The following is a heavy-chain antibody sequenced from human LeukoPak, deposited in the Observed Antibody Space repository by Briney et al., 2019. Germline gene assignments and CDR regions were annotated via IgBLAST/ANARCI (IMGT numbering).Heavy chain of an antibody. V-gene: IGHV4-4*07. CDR2: IYSSGST. CDR1: DGSISSYH. J-gene: IGHJ4*02. D-gene: IGHD5-24*01. Sequence: SETLSLTCTVSDGSISSYHWSWIRQSAGKGLEWIGRIYSSGSTNYNPSLKSRVTMSVDTSKNQFSLKLSSVTAADTAVYYCARHLVIDNGYIRYWGQGTLVTVSS. CDR3: ARHLVIDNGYIRY.